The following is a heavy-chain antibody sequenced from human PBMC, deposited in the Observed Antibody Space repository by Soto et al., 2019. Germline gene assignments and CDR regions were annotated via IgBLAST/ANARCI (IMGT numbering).Heavy chain of an antibody. CDR1: GFTFSSYA. D-gene: IGHD2-21*02. J-gene: IGHJ2*01. V-gene: IGHV3-23*01. CDR3: AKDALHIVVVTAIDRYWYFDL. Sequence: PGGSLRLSCAASGFTFSSYAMSWVRQAPGKGLEWVSAISGSGGSTYYADSVKGRFTISRDNSKNTLYLQMNSLRAEDTAVYYCAKDALHIVVVTAIDRYWYFDLWGRGTLVTVSS. CDR2: ISGSGGST.